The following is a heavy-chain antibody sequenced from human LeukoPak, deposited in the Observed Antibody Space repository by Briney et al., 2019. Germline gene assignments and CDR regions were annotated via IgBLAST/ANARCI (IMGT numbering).Heavy chain of an antibody. CDR2: ISSSSSYI. CDR1: GFTFSSYS. Sequence: GGSLRVSCAASGFTFSSYSMNWVRQAPGKGLEWVSSISSSSSYIYYADSVKGRFTISRDNAKNSLYLQMNSLRAEDTAVYYCARGPPRNPFDYWGQGTLVTVSS. CDR3: ARGPPRNPFDY. J-gene: IGHJ4*02. V-gene: IGHV3-21*01.